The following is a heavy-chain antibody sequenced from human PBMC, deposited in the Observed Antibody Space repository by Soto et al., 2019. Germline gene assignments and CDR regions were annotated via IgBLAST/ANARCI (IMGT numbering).Heavy chain of an antibody. CDR2: IYGADTT. CDR1: GFTVSITY. D-gene: IGHD3-3*01. J-gene: IGHJ4*02. V-gene: IGHV3-53*01. Sequence: XESLRLSCPASGFTVSITYMNGVRQVPGKGLEWVSVIYGADTTDYVDSVKGRFTIPRDTSKNTLFLQMNKLRADDTAVYYCARGQRGYDFWTGYPFDYWGQGTMVTVSS. CDR3: ARGQRGYDFWTGYPFDY.